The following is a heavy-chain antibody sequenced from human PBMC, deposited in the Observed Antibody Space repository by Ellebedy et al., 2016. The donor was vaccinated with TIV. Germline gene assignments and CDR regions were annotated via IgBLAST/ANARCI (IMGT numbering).Heavy chain of an antibody. J-gene: IGHJ4*02. V-gene: IGHV4-59*01. D-gene: IGHD3-10*01. CDR2: MSNTGYI. CDR1: ADSITTYF. CDR3: ARRGSVSGSRGYYFDF. Sequence: MPSETLSLTCTVSADSITTYFWSWIRQPLGKGLDWIGHMSNTGYINYNPSLQSRVTISLDTSKKQISLKLTSVTAADTAVYYCARRGSVSGSRGYYFDFWGQGTQVAVSS.